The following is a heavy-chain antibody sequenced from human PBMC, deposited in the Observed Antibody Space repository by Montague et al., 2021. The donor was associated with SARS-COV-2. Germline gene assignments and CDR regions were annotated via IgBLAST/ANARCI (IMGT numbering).Heavy chain of an antibody. V-gene: IGHV3-20*04. CDR2: INWNGGST. CDR1: GFNFDEYG. Sequence: SLRLSCAASGFNFDEYGMSWVRQAPGKGLEWVSGINWNGGSTGYADSVKGRFTISRDSAKNSLYLQMNSLRAEDTALYYCARGNYDILTRYYSRDYYYGMDVWGQGTTVTVSS. J-gene: IGHJ6*02. CDR3: ARGNYDILTRYYSRDYYYGMDV. D-gene: IGHD3-9*01.